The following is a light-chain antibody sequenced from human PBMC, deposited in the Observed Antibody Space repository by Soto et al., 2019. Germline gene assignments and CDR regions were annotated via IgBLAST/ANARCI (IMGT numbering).Light chain of an antibody. J-gene: IGKJ4*01. V-gene: IGKV1-5*01. CDR1: QSINNL. CDR3: QQYDSYPLT. Sequence: IQVTQSPRTLTASVGDRVTTPCRASQSINNLLAWYQQKPGKAHKFLIYDVSTLESGVPSRFSGSGSGTEFTLTISSLQPEEFATYYCQQYDSYPLTVGGGTKVDIK. CDR2: DVS.